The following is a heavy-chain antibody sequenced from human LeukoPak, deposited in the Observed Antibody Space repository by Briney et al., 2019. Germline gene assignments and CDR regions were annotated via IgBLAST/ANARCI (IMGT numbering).Heavy chain of an antibody. CDR2: ICIYWNT. Sequence: SETLSLTCTVSGGSISSYHWSWIRQPAGKGLEWIGRICIYWNTNYSPSLKSRVTMSVDTSKNQFSLKLSSVTAADTALYYCARATSGTYYYFDSWGRGTLVSVST. CDR3: ARATSGTYYYFDS. J-gene: IGHJ4*02. V-gene: IGHV4-4*07. CDR1: GGSISSYH. D-gene: IGHD3-10*01.